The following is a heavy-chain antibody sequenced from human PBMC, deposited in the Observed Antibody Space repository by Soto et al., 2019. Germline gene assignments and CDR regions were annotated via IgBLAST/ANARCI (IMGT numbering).Heavy chain of an antibody. V-gene: IGHV1-2*04. CDR3: AGYSLGYYYYGMDV. Sequence: ASVKVSCKASGYTFTGYYMHWVRQAPGQGLEWMGWINPNSGGTNYAQKFQGWVTMTRDTSISTAYMELSRLRSDDTAVYYCAGYSLGYYYYGMDVWGQGTTVTVSS. J-gene: IGHJ6*02. CDR1: GYTFTGYY. D-gene: IGHD4-4*01. CDR2: INPNSGGT.